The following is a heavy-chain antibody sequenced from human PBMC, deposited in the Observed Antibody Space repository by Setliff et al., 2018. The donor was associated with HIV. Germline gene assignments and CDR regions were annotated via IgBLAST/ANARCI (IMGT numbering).Heavy chain of an antibody. CDR2: AYWDDDN. CDR1: GFSIGTSGVG. V-gene: IGHV2-5*02. D-gene: IGHD6-19*01. Sequence: SGPTLVNPTQTLTLTCTFSGFSIGTSGVGVGWIRQTPGGALEWLAFAYWDDDNHYSPSLKSRLTVSKDTPKNQVVLIMTNMDPVDTGTYYCAHREVGYNSGWKEELLDYWGQGAVVTVSS. J-gene: IGHJ4*02. CDR3: AHREVGYNSGWKEELLDY.